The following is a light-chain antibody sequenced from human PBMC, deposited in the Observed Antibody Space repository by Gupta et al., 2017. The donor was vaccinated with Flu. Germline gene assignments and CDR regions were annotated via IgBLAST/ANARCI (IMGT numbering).Light chain of an antibody. CDR1: SSRMGSNG. V-gene: IGLV1-44*01. Sequence: RVTISCSGSSSRMGSNGVFWYQQLARAAPKLLMYSNNQRSSAVPDCFSGTNCDTSAPMTSSGLHAEDEADYYCSAKDGSRDGWVFGGGTKLTVL. CDR3: SAKDGSRDGWV. CDR2: SNN. J-gene: IGLJ2*01.